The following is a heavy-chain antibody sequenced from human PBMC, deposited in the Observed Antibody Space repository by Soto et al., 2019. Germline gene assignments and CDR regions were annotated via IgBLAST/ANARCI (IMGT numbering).Heavy chain of an antibody. CDR2: IIPIFGTA. Sequence: SVKVSCKASGGTFSSYAISWVRQAPGQGLEWMGGIIPIFGTANYAQKFQGRVTITADESTSTAYMELSSLRSEDTAVYYCARHRRAPPLFPWFDPLGQGTLVPV. J-gene: IGHJ5*02. CDR1: GGTFSSYA. V-gene: IGHV1-69*13. D-gene: IGHD2-21*01. CDR3: ARHRRAPPLFPWFDP.